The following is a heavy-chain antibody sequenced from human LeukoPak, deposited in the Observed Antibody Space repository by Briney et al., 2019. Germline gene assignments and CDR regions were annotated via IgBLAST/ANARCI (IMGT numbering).Heavy chain of an antibody. Sequence: GGSLRLSCAASGFTFSDYYMSWIRQAPGKGLEWVSAISGSGGSTYYADSVKGRFTISRDNSKNTLYLQMNSLRAEDTAVYYCASIVGDAFDIWGQGTMVTVSS. D-gene: IGHD3-22*01. CDR2: ISGSGGST. J-gene: IGHJ3*02. V-gene: IGHV3-23*01. CDR1: GFTFSDYY. CDR3: ASIVGDAFDI.